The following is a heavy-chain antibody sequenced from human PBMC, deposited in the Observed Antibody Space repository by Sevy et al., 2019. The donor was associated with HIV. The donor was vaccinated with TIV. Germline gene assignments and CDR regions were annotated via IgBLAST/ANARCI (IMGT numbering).Heavy chain of an antibody. D-gene: IGHD3-22*01. CDR1: GFTFSSYA. Sequence: GGSLRISCAASGFTFSSYAMHWVRQAPGKGLEWVAVISYDGSNKYYADSVKGRFTISRDNSKNTLYLQMNSLRAEDTAVSYCARDYDSSGYSPAGVDYRGQGTLVTVSS. J-gene: IGHJ4*02. V-gene: IGHV3-30-3*01. CDR3: ARDYDSSGYSPAGVDY. CDR2: ISYDGSNK.